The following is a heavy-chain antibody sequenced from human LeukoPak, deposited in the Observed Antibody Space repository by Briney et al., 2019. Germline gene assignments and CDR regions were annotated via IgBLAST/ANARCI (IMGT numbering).Heavy chain of an antibody. Sequence: SETLSLTCTVSGGSISSSSYYWGWIRQPPGKGLEWIGSIYYSGSTYYNPSLKSRVTISVDTSKNQFSLKLSSVTAADTAVYYCAKRGYSSSLYAGWFDPWGQGTLVTVSS. D-gene: IGHD6-13*01. CDR3: AKRGYSSSLYAGWFDP. J-gene: IGHJ5*02. CDR1: GGSISSSSYY. V-gene: IGHV4-39*07. CDR2: IYYSGST.